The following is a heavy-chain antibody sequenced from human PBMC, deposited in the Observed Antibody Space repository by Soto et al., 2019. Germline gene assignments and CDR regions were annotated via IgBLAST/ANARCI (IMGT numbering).Heavy chain of an antibody. V-gene: IGHV3-48*03. CDR2: ITSTGASI. D-gene: IGHD2-21*01. J-gene: IGHJ4*02. Sequence: GGSLRLSCAASGFTFSNFEMNWVRQAPGKGLEWVSYITSTGASIYYADSVKGRFTISRDNAKNSLYLQMNRLRAEDTAVYYCARGNSPINVYWGQGTLVTVSS. CDR3: ARGNSPINVY. CDR1: GFTFSNFE.